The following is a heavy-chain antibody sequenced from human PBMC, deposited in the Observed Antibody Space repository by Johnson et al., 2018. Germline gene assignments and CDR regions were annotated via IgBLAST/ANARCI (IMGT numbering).Heavy chain of an antibody. CDR2: ISYDGGNK. D-gene: IGHD6-13*01. V-gene: IGHV3-30*03. CDR1: GFTFSNAW. J-gene: IGHJ1*01. Sequence: VQLVESGGGLVKPGGSLRLSCAASGFTFSNAWMNWVRQAPGKGLEWVAVISYDGGNKYFADSVKGRFTISRDNSKNTLSLQMNSLRAEDTAVYYCARDKKGMARSWYTGGYFHHWGQGTLVTVSS. CDR3: ARDKKGMARSWYTGGYFHH.